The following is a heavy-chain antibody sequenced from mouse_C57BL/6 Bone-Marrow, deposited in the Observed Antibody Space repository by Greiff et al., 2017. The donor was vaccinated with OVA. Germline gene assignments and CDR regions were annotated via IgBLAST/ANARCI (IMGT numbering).Heavy chain of an antibody. CDR1: GYTFTSYW. V-gene: IGHV1-72*01. Sequence: VQLQQPGAELVKPGASVKLSCKASGYTFTSYWMHWVKQRPGRGLEWIGRIDPNSGGTKYNEKFKSKATLTVDKPSSTAYMQLSSLTSEDSAVYYCASGQTAQTLKGYYFDYWGQGTTLTVSS. CDR3: ASGQTAQTLKGYYFDY. CDR2: IDPNSGGT. D-gene: IGHD3-2*02. J-gene: IGHJ2*01.